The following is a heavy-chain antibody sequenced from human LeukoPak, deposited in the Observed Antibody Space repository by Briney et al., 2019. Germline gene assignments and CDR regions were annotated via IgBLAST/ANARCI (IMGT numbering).Heavy chain of an antibody. CDR1: GFTFSSYG. J-gene: IGHJ4*02. CDR2: ISYDGSNK. CDR3: VALYCSGGSCYF. V-gene: IGHV3-30*03. D-gene: IGHD2-15*01. Sequence: GGFLRLSCAASGFTFSSYGMHWVRQAPGKGLEWVAVISYDGSNKYYADSVEGRFTISRDNSKNTLYLQMNSLRAEDTAVYYCVALYCSGGSCYFWGQGTLVTVSS.